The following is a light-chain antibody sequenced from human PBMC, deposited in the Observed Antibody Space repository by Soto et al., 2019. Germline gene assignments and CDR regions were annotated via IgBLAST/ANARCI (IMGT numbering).Light chain of an antibody. CDR2: EVS. Sequence: ALTQPPSASGSPGQSVTISCTGTSSDVGGYNFVSWYQQHPGKAPKLMIYEVSERPSGVPDRFSGSKSGNTASLTVSGLQAEDEADYYCSSYAGSNIVVFGGGTQLTVL. CDR1: SSDVGGYNF. J-gene: IGLJ2*01. V-gene: IGLV2-8*01. CDR3: SSYAGSNIVV.